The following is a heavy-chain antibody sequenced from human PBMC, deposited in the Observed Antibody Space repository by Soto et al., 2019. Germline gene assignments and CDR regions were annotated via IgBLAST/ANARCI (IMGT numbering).Heavy chain of an antibody. V-gene: IGHV1-8*01. CDR2: MNPNSGNT. CDR1: GYTFTSYD. J-gene: IGHJ6*03. Sequence: ASVKVSCKASGYTFTSYDINWVRQATGQGLEWMGWMNPNSGNTGYAQKLQGRVTMTRNTSISTAYMELSSLRSEDTAVYYCARAGEYDFWSGSPSYYYYYMDVWGKGTTVTVSS. D-gene: IGHD3-3*01. CDR3: ARAGEYDFWSGSPSYYYYYMDV.